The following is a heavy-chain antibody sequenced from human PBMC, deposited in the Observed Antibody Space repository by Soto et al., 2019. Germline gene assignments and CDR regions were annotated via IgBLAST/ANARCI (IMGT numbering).Heavy chain of an antibody. V-gene: IGHV5-51*01. CDR1: GYSFTSYW. Sequence: GEFLKISRKGSGYSFTSYWIGWVRQMPGKGLEWMGIIYPGDSDTRYSPSFQGQVTLSADKSISTAYLQWSSLKASDTAMYYCASRYYYYGMDVWGQGTTVTVSS. CDR3: ASRYYYYGMDV. J-gene: IGHJ6*02. CDR2: IYPGDSDT.